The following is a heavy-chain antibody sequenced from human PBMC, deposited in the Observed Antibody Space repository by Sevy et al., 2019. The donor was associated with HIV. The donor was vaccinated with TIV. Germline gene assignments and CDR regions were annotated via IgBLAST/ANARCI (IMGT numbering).Heavy chain of an antibody. CDR2: INPTSGGT. D-gene: IGHD1-26*01. CDR3: ATEWD. V-gene: IGHV1-2*06. Sequence: ASVKVSCKASGYTFTSYYIHWVRQAPGQGLEWMGRINPTSGGTNYAQKFQGRVTMTRDTSISTAYMDLSRLKSDDTAVYYCATEWDWGQGTMVTVSS. J-gene: IGHJ3*01. CDR1: GYTFTSYY.